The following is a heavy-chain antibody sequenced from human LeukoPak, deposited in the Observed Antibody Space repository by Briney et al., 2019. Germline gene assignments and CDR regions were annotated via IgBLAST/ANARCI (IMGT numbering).Heavy chain of an antibody. CDR1: GYSISSGYY. CDR2: IYHSGST. D-gene: IGHD6-13*01. J-gene: IGHJ6*04. Sequence: SETLSLTCAVSGYSISSGYYWGWIRQPPGKGLEWIGSIYHSGSTYYNPSLKSRVTISVDTSKNQFSLKLSSVTAADTAVYYCARDGGWYSSSPDYGMDVWGKGTTVTVSS. CDR3: ARDGGWYSSSPDYGMDV. V-gene: IGHV4-38-2*02.